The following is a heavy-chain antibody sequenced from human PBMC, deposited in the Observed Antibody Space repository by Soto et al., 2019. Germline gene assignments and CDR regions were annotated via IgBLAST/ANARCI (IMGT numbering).Heavy chain of an antibody. J-gene: IGHJ4*02. Sequence: QVQLVESGGGVVQPGRSLRLSCAASGFTLSDFAMHWVRQAPGRGLEWVTVISYDGTKEYFDDSVRGRFTISRDNSNNTLFLQMNYLRPDDTAVYYCASPVDDFDPYFDYWGQGTLVTVYS. CDR2: ISYDGTKE. CDR3: ASPVDDFDPYFDY. CDR1: GFTLSDFA. D-gene: IGHD2-21*02. V-gene: IGHV3-30-3*01.